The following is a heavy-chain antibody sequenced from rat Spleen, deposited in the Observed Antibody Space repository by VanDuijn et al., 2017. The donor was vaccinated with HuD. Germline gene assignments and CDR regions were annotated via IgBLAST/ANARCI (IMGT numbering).Heavy chain of an antibody. V-gene: IGHV3-3*01. J-gene: IGHJ3*01. CDR2: ITSAGTT. D-gene: IGHD1-12*02. CDR3: ARSDGVHYFLPFAD. Sequence: EVQLQESGPGLVKPSQSLSLTCSVTGYSITSSYRWNWIRKFPGNKLEWMGYITSAGTTIYSPPLKSRIPITRDTSRNQFFLQVNSVTTEDTATYYCARSDGVHYFLPFADWGQGSLVTVSS. CDR1: GYSITSSYR.